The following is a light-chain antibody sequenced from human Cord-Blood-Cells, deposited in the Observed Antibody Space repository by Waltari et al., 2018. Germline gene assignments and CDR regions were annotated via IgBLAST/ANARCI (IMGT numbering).Light chain of an antibody. J-gene: IGLJ1*01. V-gene: IGLV2-8*01. CDR1: SSDVGGYNY. CDR2: EVS. Sequence: QSALTQPPSASGSPGQSVTISCTGTSSDVGGYNYVSWSQQHPGKAPKLMIYEVSKRPSGFPDRFSGSKSGNTASLTVSGLQAEDEADYYCSSYAGSNNYVFGTGTKVTVL. CDR3: SSYAGSNNYV.